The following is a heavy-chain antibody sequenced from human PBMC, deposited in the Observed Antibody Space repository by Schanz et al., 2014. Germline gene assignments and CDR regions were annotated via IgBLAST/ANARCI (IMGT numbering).Heavy chain of an antibody. CDR3: ARELRLEYYFDY. CDR2: INPNSGGT. D-gene: IGHD4-17*01. J-gene: IGHJ4*02. CDR1: GYTFTGYY. Sequence: QVQLLQSGAEVKKPGASVKVSCKASGYTFTGYYMHWVRQAPGQGLEWMGRINPNSGGTNYAQKFQGGVSMTRDTSISTAYMELSSLRSYDTAVYYCARELRLEYYFDYWGQGTQVTVSS. V-gene: IGHV1-2*02.